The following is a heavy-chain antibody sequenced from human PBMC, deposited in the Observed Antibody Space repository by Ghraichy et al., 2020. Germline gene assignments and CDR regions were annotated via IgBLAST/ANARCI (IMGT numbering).Heavy chain of an antibody. V-gene: IGHV3-48*02. CDR2: ISYGTDAI. CDR3: ARGFGDSRSNWFFDL. D-gene: IGHD3-22*01. CDR1: GFTFSAYS. Sequence: GGSLRLSCAVSGFTFSAYSMNFVRQAPGKGLEWVSDISYGTDAIYYAESVKGRFTISRDNAKNSVYLQMNRLRDEDTAVYYCARGFGDSRSNWFFDLWGRGTLVTVSS. J-gene: IGHJ2*01.